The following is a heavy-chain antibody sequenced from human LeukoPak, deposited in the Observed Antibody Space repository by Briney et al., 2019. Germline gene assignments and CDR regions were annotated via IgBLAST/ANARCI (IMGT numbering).Heavy chain of an antibody. Sequence: PSQTLSLTCTVSGGSISSGGYYWSWIRRHPGKGLEWIGYIYYSGSTYYNPSLKSRVTISVDTSKNQFSLKLSSVTAADTAVYYCARDSQGLSSGYYRGFDYWGQGTLVTVSS. CDR3: ARDSQGLSSGYYRGFDY. V-gene: IGHV4-31*03. J-gene: IGHJ4*02. D-gene: IGHD3-22*01. CDR2: IYYSGST. CDR1: GGSISSGGYY.